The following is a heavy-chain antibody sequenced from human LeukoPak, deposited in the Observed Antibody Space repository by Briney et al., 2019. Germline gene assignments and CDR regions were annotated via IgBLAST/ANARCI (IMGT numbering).Heavy chain of an antibody. J-gene: IGHJ4*02. D-gene: IGHD2-2*01. CDR2: ISYDGSNK. V-gene: IGHV3-30*04. CDR1: GFTFSSYA. Sequence: GRSLRLSCAASGFTFSSYAMHWVRQAPGKGLEWVAVISYDGSNKYYADSVKGRFPISRDNSKNTLYLQMNSLRAEDTAVYYCARDLKHIVVVPAAIGFDYWGQGTLVTVSS. CDR3: ARDLKHIVVVPAAIGFDY.